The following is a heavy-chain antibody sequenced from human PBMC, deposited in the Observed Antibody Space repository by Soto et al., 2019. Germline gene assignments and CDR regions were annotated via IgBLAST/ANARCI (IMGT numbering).Heavy chain of an antibody. CDR1: GGSISSGGYY. CDR2: IYYSGST. V-gene: IGHV4-31*03. J-gene: IGHJ4*02. Sequence: SETLSLTCTVSGGSISSGGYYWSWIRQHPGKGLEWIGYIYYSGSTYYNPSLKGRVTISVDTSKNQFSLKLSSVTAADTAVYYCASHHDYGDSYYFDYWGQGTLVTVSS. CDR3: ASHHDYGDSYYFDY. D-gene: IGHD4-17*01.